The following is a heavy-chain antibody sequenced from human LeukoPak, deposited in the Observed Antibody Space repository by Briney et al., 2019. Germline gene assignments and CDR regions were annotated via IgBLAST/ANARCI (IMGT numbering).Heavy chain of an antibody. D-gene: IGHD6-13*01. Sequence: GGSLRLSCAASGFTFSSYAMSWVRQAPGKGLEWVSAISGSGDSTYYGDSVKGRFTISRDNSKNTLYLQMNSLRTEDTAVYYCAKTRPLDSSSWSHGDYWGQGTLVTVSS. CDR1: GFTFSSYA. CDR2: ISGSGDST. CDR3: AKTRPLDSSSWSHGDY. J-gene: IGHJ4*02. V-gene: IGHV3-23*01.